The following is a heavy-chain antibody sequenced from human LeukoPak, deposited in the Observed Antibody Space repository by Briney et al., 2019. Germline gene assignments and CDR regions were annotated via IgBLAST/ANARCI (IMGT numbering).Heavy chain of an antibody. J-gene: IGHJ6*02. Sequence: SETLSLTCAVYGGSFSGYYWSWIRQPPGKGLEWIGEINHSGSTNYNPSLKSRVTISVDTSKNQFSLKLSSVTAADTAVYYCARGHTDIVVVPAAPARYYYYGMDVWGQGTTVTVSS. V-gene: IGHV4-34*01. CDR1: GGSFSGYY. D-gene: IGHD2-2*01. CDR3: ARGHTDIVVVPAAPARYYYYGMDV. CDR2: INHSGST.